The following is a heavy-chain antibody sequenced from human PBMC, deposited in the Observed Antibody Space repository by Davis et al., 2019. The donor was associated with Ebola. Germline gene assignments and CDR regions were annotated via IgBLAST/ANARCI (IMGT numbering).Heavy chain of an antibody. V-gene: IGHV4-59*08. Sequence: PSETLSLTCTVSGGSTSSYYWSWIRQPPGKGLEWLGYIYYTGSTNYNPSLKSRVTISIDTSKTQISLKLTSVTAADTAVYYCARQCCRFGQPAASFQHWGQGALVTVSS. CDR1: GGSTSSYY. J-gene: IGHJ1*01. CDR3: ARQCCRFGQPAASFQH. CDR2: IYYTGST. D-gene: IGHD2-2*01.